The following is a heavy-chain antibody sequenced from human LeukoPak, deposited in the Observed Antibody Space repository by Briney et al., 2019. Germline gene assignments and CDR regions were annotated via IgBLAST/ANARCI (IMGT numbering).Heavy chain of an antibody. CDR1: GGSISGYY. J-gene: IGHJ4*02. CDR3: ARDRGTWNDDGFDY. CDR2: IYYSGST. D-gene: IGHD1-1*01. Sequence: SETLSLTCTVSGGSISGYYWTWIRQPPGKGLEWIGYIYYSGSTNYNPSLNSRVTISVDTSKNQFSLKLSSVTAADTAVYYCARDRGTWNDDGFDYWGQGTLVTVSS. V-gene: IGHV4-59*12.